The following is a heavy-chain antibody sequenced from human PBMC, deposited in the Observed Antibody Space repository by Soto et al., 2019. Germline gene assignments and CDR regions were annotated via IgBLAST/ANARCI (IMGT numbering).Heavy chain of an antibody. CDR3: ARGGGTLAYCGGDCYPYYFDY. Sequence: PXETLSLTCTVSGGSISSYYWSWIRQPSGKGLEWIGRIYTSGTTNYNPSLKSRVTMSVDTSENQFSLKLSSVTAADTAVYYCARGGGTLAYCGGDCYPYYFDYWGQGTLVTVSS. J-gene: IGHJ4*02. CDR1: GGSISSYY. D-gene: IGHD2-21*02. V-gene: IGHV4-4*07. CDR2: IYTSGTT.